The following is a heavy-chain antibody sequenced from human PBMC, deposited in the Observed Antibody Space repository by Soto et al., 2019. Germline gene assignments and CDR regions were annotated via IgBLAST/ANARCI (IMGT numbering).Heavy chain of an antibody. J-gene: IGHJ1*01. CDR2: IYYSGSA. CDR1: GGSISSGGYY. Sequence: QVQLQESGPGLVKPSQTLSLTCTVSGGSISSGGYYWSWIRQHPGKGLEWIGYIYYSGSAYYNPSLKSRVTISVDTSKNQFSLKLSSVTAADTAVYYCASSQYCSGGSCYVVRHWGQGTLVTVSS. V-gene: IGHV4-31*03. D-gene: IGHD2-15*01. CDR3: ASSQYCSGGSCYVVRH.